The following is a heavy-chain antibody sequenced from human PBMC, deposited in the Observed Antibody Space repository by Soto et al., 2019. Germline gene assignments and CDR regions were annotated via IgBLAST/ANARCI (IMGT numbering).Heavy chain of an antibody. J-gene: IGHJ5*02. D-gene: IGHD1-7*01. CDR2: IYHTGNA. CDR3: ARNWNYVGMNWFDP. Sequence: QLLLQESGSGLVRPSQTLSLTCAVSGGSLTNAGYSWTWIRRAPGQGLEWIGHIYHTGNAYDNPSLKSRVTISLDMSKSHFSLNLTSAIAADTAIYYCARNWNYVGMNWFDPWGQGALVTVSS. V-gene: IGHV4-30-2*01. CDR1: GGSLTNAGYS.